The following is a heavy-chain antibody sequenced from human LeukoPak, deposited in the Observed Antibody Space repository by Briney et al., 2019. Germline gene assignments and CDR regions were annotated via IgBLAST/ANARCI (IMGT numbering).Heavy chain of an antibody. D-gene: IGHD3-10*01. J-gene: IGHJ4*02. CDR2: ISSAGDII. Sequence: GGSLRLSCAASGFTFTDYYMSWVRQALGKGLEWDSYISSAGDIIYYADSVRGRFTVSRDNAKNSLFLQMNSLRAGDTAVYYCTREDYYYSSGHWAQGTLVTVSS. CDR1: GFTFTDYY. V-gene: IGHV3-11*04. CDR3: TREDYYYSSGH.